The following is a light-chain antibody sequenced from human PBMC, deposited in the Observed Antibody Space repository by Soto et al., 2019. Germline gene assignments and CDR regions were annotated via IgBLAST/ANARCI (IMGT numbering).Light chain of an antibody. CDR2: DAS. Sequence: DIQMTHSPSTLSASVGDTVTVTCRSSQSVSGWLALYQQKPGEAPKLLIYDASALPRGVPSRFSGSGSGTKFTLTIASLQPDDFATYYCQNYDSSPWTFGQGTKVDIK. V-gene: IGKV1-5*01. CDR1: QSVSGW. J-gene: IGKJ1*01. CDR3: QNYDSSPWT.